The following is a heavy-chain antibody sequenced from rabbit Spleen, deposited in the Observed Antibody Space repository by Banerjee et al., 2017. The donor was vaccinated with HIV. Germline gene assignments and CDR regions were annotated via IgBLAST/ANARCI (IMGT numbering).Heavy chain of an antibody. CDR3: AKDSGSNPYIDVYFNL. CDR1: GFSFSFNDY. V-gene: IGHV1S40*01. CDR2: IYTGNGKT. Sequence: QSLEESGGDLVKPGASLTLTCTASGFSFSFNDYMCWVRQAPGRGLEWIACIYTGNGKTYYAGWAKDRFTISKASSTTVTLQMTSLTAADTATYFCAKDSGSNPYIDVYFNLWGPGTLVTVS. J-gene: IGHJ4*01. D-gene: IGHD4-2*01.